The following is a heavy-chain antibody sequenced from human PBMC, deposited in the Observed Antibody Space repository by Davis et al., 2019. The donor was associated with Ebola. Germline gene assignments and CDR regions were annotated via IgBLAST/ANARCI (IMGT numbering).Heavy chain of an antibody. CDR1: GFTVSSKY. CDR3: AKDPRSMVATFLYFDY. CDR2: IRYDGSNK. V-gene: IGHV3-30*02. D-gene: IGHD5-12*01. J-gene: IGHJ4*02. Sequence: PGGSLRLSCAASGFTVSSKYMSWVRQAPGKGLEWVAFIRYDGSNKYYADSVKGRFTISRDNSKNTLYLQMNSLRAEDTAVYYCAKDPRSMVATFLYFDYWGQGTLVTVSS.